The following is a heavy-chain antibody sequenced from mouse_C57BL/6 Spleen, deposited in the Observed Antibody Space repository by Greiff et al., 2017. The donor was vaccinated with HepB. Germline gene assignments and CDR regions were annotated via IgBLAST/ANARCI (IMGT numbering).Heavy chain of an antibody. CDR3: ARGIGSSYWYFDV. V-gene: IGHV1-19*01. Sequence: EVQLQQSGPVLVKPGASVKMSCKASGYTFTDYYMNWVKQSHGKSLEWIGVINPYNGGTSYNQKFKGKATLTVDKSSSTAYMELNSLTSEDSAVYYCARGIGSSYWYFDVWGTGTTVTVSS. CDR1: GYTFTDYY. CDR2: INPYNGGT. D-gene: IGHD1-1*01. J-gene: IGHJ1*03.